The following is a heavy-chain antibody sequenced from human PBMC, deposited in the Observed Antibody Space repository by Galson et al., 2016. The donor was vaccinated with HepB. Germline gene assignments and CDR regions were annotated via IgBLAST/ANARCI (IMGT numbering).Heavy chain of an antibody. V-gene: IGHV1-2*04. CDR3: ARSEVVTNIGLREDVFHM. Sequence: SVKVSCKASGYSFTGYYIHWLRQAPGLGLEWMGWINPNNGDTEYAQKFQDWVTLTRDTSISTAYMEMRRLKFDDTAVYYCARSEVVTNIGLREDVFHMCGQGTMVTLSS. CDR2: INPNNGDT. J-gene: IGHJ3*02. CDR1: GYSFTGYY. D-gene: IGHD2-21*02.